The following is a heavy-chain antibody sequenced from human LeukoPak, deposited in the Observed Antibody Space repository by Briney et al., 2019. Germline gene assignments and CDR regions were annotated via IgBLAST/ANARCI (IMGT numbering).Heavy chain of an antibody. CDR3: AKGRPPRSGYHYGPFDY. J-gene: IGHJ4*02. D-gene: IGHD3-3*01. V-gene: IGHV3-9*01. Sequence: PGRSLRLSCAASGFTFDDYAMHWVRQAPGKGLEWVSGISWSSGSIGYADSVKGRFTISRDNAKNSLYLQMNSLRAEDTALYYCAKGRPPRSGYHYGPFDYWGQGTLVTVSS. CDR2: ISWSSGSI. CDR1: GFTFDDYA.